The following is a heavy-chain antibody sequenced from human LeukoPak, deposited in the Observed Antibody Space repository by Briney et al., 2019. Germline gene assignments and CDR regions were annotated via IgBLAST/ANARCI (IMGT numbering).Heavy chain of an antibody. CDR2: IIPIFGTA. CDR1: GGTFSSYA. D-gene: IGHD5-12*01. J-gene: IGHJ4*02. Sequence: ASVKVSCKASGGTFSSYAISWVRQAPGQGLEWMGGIIPIFGTANYAQKFQGRVTITADGSTSTACMELSSLRSEDTAVYYCASGEYSGYDSPFDYWGQGTLVTVSS. CDR3: ASGEYSGYDSPFDY. V-gene: IGHV1-69*13.